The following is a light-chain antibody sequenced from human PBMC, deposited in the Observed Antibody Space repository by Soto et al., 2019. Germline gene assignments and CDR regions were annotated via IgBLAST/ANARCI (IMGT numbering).Light chain of an antibody. CDR2: DAS. CDR1: QSISDT. J-gene: IGKJ1*01. CDR3: QHYNSYSEA. Sequence: EIMMKQSPATLSVSPGGRATLSCRASQSISDTLAWYQQKPGQAPRLLIYDASHRATGIPARFSGSGSGTEFTLTISSLQPDDFATYYCQHYNSYSEAFGQGTKVDI. V-gene: IGKV3D-15*01.